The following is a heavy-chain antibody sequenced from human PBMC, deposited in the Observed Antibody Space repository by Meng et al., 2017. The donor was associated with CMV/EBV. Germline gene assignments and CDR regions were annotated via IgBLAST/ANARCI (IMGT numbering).Heavy chain of an antibody. D-gene: IGHD3-3*01. CDR1: GFTFSDYY. CDR2: ISSSGSTI. J-gene: IGHJ5*02. CDR3: AKVTYDFWSGYTIHPPNWFDP. Sequence: GESLKISCAASGFTFSDYYMSWIRQAPGKGLEWVSYISSSGSTIYYADSVKGRFTISRDNAKNSLYLQMNSLRAEDTAVYYCAKVTYDFWSGYTIHPPNWFDPWGQGTLVTVSS. V-gene: IGHV3-11*01.